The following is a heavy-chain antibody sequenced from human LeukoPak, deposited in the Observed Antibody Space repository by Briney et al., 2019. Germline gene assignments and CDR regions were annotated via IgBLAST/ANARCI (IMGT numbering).Heavy chain of an antibody. D-gene: IGHD3-10*01. CDR1: GGSFNGYY. CDR2: INHSGST. Sequence: PSETLSLTCAVYGGSFNGYYWSWIRQPPGKGLEWIGEINHSGSTNYNPSLKSRVTISVDTSKNQFSLKLSSVTAADTAVYYCAGHGGFGELTGPDQFYWGQGTLVTVSS. V-gene: IGHV4-34*01. CDR3: AGHGGFGELTGPDQFY. J-gene: IGHJ4*02.